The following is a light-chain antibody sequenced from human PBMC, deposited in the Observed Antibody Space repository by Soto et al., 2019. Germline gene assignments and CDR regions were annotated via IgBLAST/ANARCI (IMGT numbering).Light chain of an antibody. CDR3: CTFAGSSSWV. V-gene: IGLV2-23*01. Sequence: QSALTQPASVSGSPGQSVTISCTGTSSDVGSYNLVSWYQQHPGKAPKLIIYEGSKRPSGVSNRFSGSKSGNTASLTISGLHAEDEADYYCCTFAGSSSWVFGGGTKLTV. J-gene: IGLJ3*02. CDR2: EGS. CDR1: SSDVGSYNL.